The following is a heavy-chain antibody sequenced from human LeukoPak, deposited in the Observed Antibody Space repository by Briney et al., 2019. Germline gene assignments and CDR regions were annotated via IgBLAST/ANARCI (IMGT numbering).Heavy chain of an antibody. V-gene: IGHV1-18*01. CDR1: GGTFSSYG. D-gene: IGHD6-19*01. CDR3: ARDGVSSGWEYFDY. CDR2: ISAYNGNT. J-gene: IGHJ4*02. Sequence: ASVKVSCKASGGTFSSYGISWVRQAPGQGLEWMGWISAYNGNTNYAQKLQGRVTMTTDTSTSTAYMELRSLRSDDTAVYYCARDGVSSGWEYFDYWGQGTLVTVSS.